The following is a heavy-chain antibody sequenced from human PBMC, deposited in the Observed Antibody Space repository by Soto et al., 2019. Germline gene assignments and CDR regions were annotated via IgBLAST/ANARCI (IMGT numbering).Heavy chain of an antibody. CDR3: AREDITMVRGVQTYYYYYGMDV. CDR2: IYTSGSS. CDR1: GGSISGGGYY. D-gene: IGHD3-10*01. J-gene: IGHJ6*02. V-gene: IGHV4-31*03. Sequence: SETLSLTCSVSGGSISGGGYYWSWIRQHPGKGLEWIGYIYTSGSSYYNPSLKSRVTISVDTSKNQFSLKLSSVTAADTAVHYCAREDITMVRGVQTYYYYYGMDVWGQGTTVTVSS.